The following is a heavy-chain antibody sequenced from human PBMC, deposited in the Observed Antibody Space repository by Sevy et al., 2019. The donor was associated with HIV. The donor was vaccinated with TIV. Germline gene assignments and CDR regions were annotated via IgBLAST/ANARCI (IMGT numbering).Heavy chain of an antibody. J-gene: IGHJ6*02. CDR2: INPNSGGT. Sequence: ASLKVSCKASGYTFTGYYMHWVRQAPGQGLEWMGRINPNSGGTNYAQKFQGRVTMTRDKSISTAYMELSRLRSDDTAVYSCARFYGSGTDPYYYYGMDVWGQGTTVTVSS. CDR1: GYTFTGYY. V-gene: IGHV1-2*06. D-gene: IGHD3-10*01. CDR3: ARFYGSGTDPYYYYGMDV.